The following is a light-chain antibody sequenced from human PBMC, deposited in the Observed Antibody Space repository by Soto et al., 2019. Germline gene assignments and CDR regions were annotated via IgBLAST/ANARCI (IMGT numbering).Light chain of an antibody. CDR1: QRVTTW. Sequence: DIQLTQSPSTLSASVGDRVTITCRASQRVTTWLAWYQQKPGKAPKLLIHDTSILQSGVPSRFSGSGSGTEFTLTISSLQAEDVALYYCQQYYGTPLTFGGGAQVEIK. CDR2: DTS. CDR3: QQYYGTPLT. V-gene: IGKV1-5*01. J-gene: IGKJ4*01.